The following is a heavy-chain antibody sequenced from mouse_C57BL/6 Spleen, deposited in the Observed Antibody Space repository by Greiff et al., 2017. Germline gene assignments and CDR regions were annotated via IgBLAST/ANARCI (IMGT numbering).Heavy chain of an antibody. Sequence: EVQLVESGPGLVKPSQSLSLTCSVTGYSITSGYYWNWIRQFPGNKLEWMGYISYDGSNNYNPSLKNRISITRDTSKNQFFLKLNAVTTEDTATYYCAPGSWFAYWGQGTLVTVSA. D-gene: IGHD4-1*01. V-gene: IGHV3-6*01. CDR2: ISYDGSN. CDR3: APGSWFAY. J-gene: IGHJ3*01. CDR1: GYSITSGYY.